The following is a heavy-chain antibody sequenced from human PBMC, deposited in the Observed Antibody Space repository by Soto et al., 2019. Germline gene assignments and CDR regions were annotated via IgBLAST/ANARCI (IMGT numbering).Heavy chain of an antibody. CDR2: ISAYNGDT. CDR3: ASARGIRIYSYGMDV. D-gene: IGHD2-21*01. V-gene: IGHV1-18*01. J-gene: IGHJ6*02. CDR1: GYSFTNYG. Sequence: ASVKVSCKASGYSFTNYGISWVRQAPGQGLEWLGWISAYNGDTNYAQNLQGRVTMTTHTSTSTAYMVLRSLRSGDTAVYYCASARGIRIYSYGMDVWGQGTTVTVSS.